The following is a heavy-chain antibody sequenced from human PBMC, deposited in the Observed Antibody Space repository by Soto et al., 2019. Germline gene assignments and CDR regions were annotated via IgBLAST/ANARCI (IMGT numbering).Heavy chain of an antibody. D-gene: IGHD2-21*02. CDR3: AREAYCGGDCSPLDYYYYGMDV. Sequence: SEHLSLTYTVSCGSISSGGYYWSWIRQHPGKGLEWIGYIYYSGSTYYNPSVKSRVTISVDTSKNQFSLKLSSVTAADTAVYYCAREAYCGGDCSPLDYYYYGMDVWGQGTTVTVSS. V-gene: IGHV4-31*03. CDR1: CGSISSGGYY. J-gene: IGHJ6*02. CDR2: IYYSGST.